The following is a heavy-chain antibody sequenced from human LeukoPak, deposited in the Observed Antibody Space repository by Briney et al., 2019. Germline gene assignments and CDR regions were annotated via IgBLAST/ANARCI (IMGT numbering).Heavy chain of an antibody. CDR3: ARHKGPHIIRGVLRNNWFDP. D-gene: IGHD3-10*01. CDR2: LSYSAHT. CDR1: GGSISSHTYS. V-gene: IGHV4-39*01. Sequence: MPSETLSLTCTVSGGSISSHTYSWGWIRQPPGKGLEWIGTLSYSAHTFYSSSLKSRVTISGDTSKNQFSLIPTSVTAADTAVYYCARHKGPHIIRGVLRNNWFDPWGQGTLVTVSS. J-gene: IGHJ5*02.